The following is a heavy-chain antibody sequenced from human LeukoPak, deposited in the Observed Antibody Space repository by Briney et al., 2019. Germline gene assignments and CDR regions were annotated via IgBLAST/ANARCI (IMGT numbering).Heavy chain of an antibody. J-gene: IGHJ4*02. CDR2: IYSGGIYNDGTT. V-gene: IGHV3-66*01. CDR3: AKDRLYSGSSFSLPYYFDY. Sequence: GGSLRLSCAASGFTVSSNYMSWVRQAPGKGLEWVSVIYSGGIYNDGTTNYGDSVKGRFTISRDNSKNTLYLQMNSLRAEDTAVYYCAKDRLYSGSSFSLPYYFDYWGQGTLVTVSS. D-gene: IGHD1-26*01. CDR1: GFTVSSNY.